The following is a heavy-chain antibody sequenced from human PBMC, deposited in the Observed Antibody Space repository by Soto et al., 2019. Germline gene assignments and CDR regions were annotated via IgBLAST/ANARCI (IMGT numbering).Heavy chain of an antibody. J-gene: IGHJ4*02. CDR1: GFTFSTYA. CDR2: ISGSDGST. Sequence: EVQLLESGGGLVQPGGSLRLSCAASGFTFSTYAMSWVRQAPGRGLEWVSAISGSDGSTYYAVSVKGRFTISRDGSKTTLYLQINSRGAADTAVFYGVKGPATGSHFAWSGQGTVVTVSS. CDR3: VKGPATGSHFAW. D-gene: IGHD6-25*01. V-gene: IGHV3-23*01.